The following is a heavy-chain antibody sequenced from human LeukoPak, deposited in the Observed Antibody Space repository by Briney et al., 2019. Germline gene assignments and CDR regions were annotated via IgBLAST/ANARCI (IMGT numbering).Heavy chain of an antibody. V-gene: IGHV3-30*02. CDR2: IRYDGSNK. J-gene: IGHJ4*02. CDR3: ARGWHASSWLSEF. Sequence: PGGSLRLSCAASGFTFFTYGMHWVCQAPGKGLEWVAFIRYDGSNKYYADSVEGRFTVSRDNSKNTMYLQMNSLRAEDTAVYYCARGWHASSWLSEFWGQGTLVTVSS. D-gene: IGHD6-13*01. CDR1: GFTFFTYG.